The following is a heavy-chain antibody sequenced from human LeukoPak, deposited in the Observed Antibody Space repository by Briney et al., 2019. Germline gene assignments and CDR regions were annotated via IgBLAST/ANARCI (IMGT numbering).Heavy chain of an antibody. J-gene: IGHJ5*01. D-gene: IGHD1-26*01. V-gene: IGHV4-4*07. CDR3: ARQGYTASYYFLDS. CDR1: GGFFRSYW. Sequence: SETVSLTCAVSGGFFRSYWWGWVGKRAGKGLKWIGLIYATGSTKFDPSLRSGPTMSMDTTTNQSSLKLTSVTAAGTAAYFCARQGYTASYYFLDSWSQGILVTVSS. CDR2: IYATGST.